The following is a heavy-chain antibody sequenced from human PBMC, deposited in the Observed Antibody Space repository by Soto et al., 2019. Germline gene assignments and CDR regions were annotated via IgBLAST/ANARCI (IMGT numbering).Heavy chain of an antibody. J-gene: IGHJ4*02. D-gene: IGHD3-10*01. CDR3: ARLSYGVFDY. V-gene: IGHV4-59*08. CDR2: IYYIGNT. CDR1: GGSISTYY. Sequence: TSETLSLTCTVSGGSISTYYWNWIRQPPGKGLEWIGYIYYIGNTNYNPSLKSRVSMSVDTSKNHFSLELSSVTAADTAVYYCARLSYGVFDYWGQGTLVTVSS.